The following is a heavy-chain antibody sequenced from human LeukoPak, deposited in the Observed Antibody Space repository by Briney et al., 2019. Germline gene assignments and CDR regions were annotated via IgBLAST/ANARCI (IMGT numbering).Heavy chain of an antibody. D-gene: IGHD1-7*01. CDR2: IGTAGDT. Sequence: GGSLRLSCAASGFTFSSYDMHWVRQATGKGLEWVSAIGTAGDTYYPGSVKGRSTISRENAKNSLYLQMNSLRAGDTAVYYCARGRGNWNYRYFDYWGQGTLVTVSS. CDR1: GFTFSSYD. CDR3: ARGRGNWNYRYFDY. V-gene: IGHV3-13*01. J-gene: IGHJ4*02.